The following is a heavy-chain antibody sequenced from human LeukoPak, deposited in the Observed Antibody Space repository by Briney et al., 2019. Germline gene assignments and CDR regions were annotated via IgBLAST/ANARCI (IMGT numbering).Heavy chain of an antibody. J-gene: IGHJ6*03. D-gene: IGHD3-3*01. CDR1: GGSISSYY. CDR3: AREGFLEPMDYYYYMDV. CDR2: IYTSGST. V-gene: IGHV4-4*07. Sequence: PSETLSLTCTVSGGSISSYYWSWIRQPAGKGLEWIGRIYTSGSTNYNPSLKSRVTMSVDTSKNQFSLKLSSVTAADTAVYYCAREGFLEPMDYYYYMDVWGKGTTVTVSS.